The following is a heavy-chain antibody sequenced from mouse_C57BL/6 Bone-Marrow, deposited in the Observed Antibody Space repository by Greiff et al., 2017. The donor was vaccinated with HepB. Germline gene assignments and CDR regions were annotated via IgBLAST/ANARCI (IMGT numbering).Heavy chain of an antibody. Sequence: QVQLQQSGAELARPGASVKLSCKASGYTFTSYGISWVKQRTGQGLEWIGEIYPRSGNTYYNEKFKGKATLTADKSSSTAYMELRSLTSEDSAVYFCARSLLLRSYWYFDVWGTGTTVTVSS. V-gene: IGHV1-81*01. J-gene: IGHJ1*03. CDR3: ARSLLLRSYWYFDV. CDR2: IYPRSGNT. CDR1: GYTFTSYG. D-gene: IGHD1-1*01.